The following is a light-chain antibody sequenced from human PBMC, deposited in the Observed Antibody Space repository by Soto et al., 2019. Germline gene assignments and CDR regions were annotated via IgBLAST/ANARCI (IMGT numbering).Light chain of an antibody. J-gene: IGLJ3*02. Sequence: QSVLTQPPSVSGAPGQRVTISCTGSSSNIGAGYDVHWYQQLPGTAPKLLVYGNSNRPSGVPDRFSGSKSGTSASRAITGLQAEDGADYYCQSYHSSLSGWVFGVGTKLTVL. V-gene: IGLV1-40*01. CDR3: QSYHSSLSGWV. CDR1: SSNIGAGYD. CDR2: GNS.